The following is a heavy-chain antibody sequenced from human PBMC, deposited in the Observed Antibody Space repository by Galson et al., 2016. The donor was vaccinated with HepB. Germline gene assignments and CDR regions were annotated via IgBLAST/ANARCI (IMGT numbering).Heavy chain of an antibody. CDR3: AKVPSMVRGF. CDR1: GFSFSTYA. D-gene: IGHD3-10*01. Sequence: SLRLSCAASGFSFSTYAIHWVRQAPGKGLEWVALISYDGSYSSYADSVKGRFTISRDNSKKTLYLQMNSLRAEDMAVYYCAKVPSMVRGFWGQGTMVTDSS. CDR2: ISYDGSYS. J-gene: IGHJ3*01. V-gene: IGHV3-30*18.